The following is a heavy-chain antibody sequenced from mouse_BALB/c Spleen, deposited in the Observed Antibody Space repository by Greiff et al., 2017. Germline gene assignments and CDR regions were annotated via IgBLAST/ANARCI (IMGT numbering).Heavy chain of an antibody. CDR1: GFNIKDTY. CDR2: IDPANGNT. V-gene: IGHV14-3*02. J-gene: IGHJ1*01. CDR3: ARRNCQRGNYWYFDV. D-gene: IGHD2-1*01. Sequence: EVKLVESGAELVKPGASVKLSCTASGFNIKDTYMHWVKQRPEQGLEWIGRIDPANGNTKYDPKFKGKATITADTSSNTAYLQLSSLTSEDTAVYYCARRNCQRGNYWYFDVWGAGTTVTVSS.